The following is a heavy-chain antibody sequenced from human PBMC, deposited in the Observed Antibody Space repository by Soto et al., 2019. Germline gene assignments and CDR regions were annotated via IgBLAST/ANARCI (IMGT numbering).Heavy chain of an antibody. D-gene: IGHD3-10*01. J-gene: IGHJ6*02. CDR1: GLTFTSSD. Sequence: SVKVSCKASGLTFTSSDMHWVRQAPGQRLEWIGWIIVGSGNTNYAQKFQERVTITRDMSTSTAYMELSSLRSEDTAVYYCAAVDGSGSYQKYYYYGMDVWGQGTTVT. V-gene: IGHV1-58*02. CDR3: AAVDGSGSYQKYYYYGMDV. CDR2: IIVGSGNT.